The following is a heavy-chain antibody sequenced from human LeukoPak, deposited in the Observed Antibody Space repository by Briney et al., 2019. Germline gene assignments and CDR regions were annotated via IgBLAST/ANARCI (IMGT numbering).Heavy chain of an antibody. Sequence: PSETLCLTCAVSGGSVTSTSHSWGCIRQSPGEGLKWIGSVHYSGTTYNNPPLRSRTTTSINPSKNQFSLKLTSMTAADPALYYCARRKAANTGGWFVAWGQGTLITVSS. V-gene: IGHV4-39*01. CDR1: GGSVTSTSHS. CDR2: VHYSGTT. J-gene: IGHJ5*02. D-gene: IGHD2-8*02. CDR3: ARRKAANTGGWFVA.